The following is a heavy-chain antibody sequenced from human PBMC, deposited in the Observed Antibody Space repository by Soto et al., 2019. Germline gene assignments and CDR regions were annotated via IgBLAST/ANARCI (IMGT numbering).Heavy chain of an antibody. D-gene: IGHD7-27*01. J-gene: IGHJ4*02. Sequence: GGSLRLSCAASGFTVSYNYMSWVRQAPGKGLEWVSVIYSGGNTYYADSVKGRFTISRDDSKNTVYLQMNSLRVEDTAIYYCAKEVSLGSTVDLGYWGQGALVTVSS. V-gene: IGHV3-53*01. CDR1: GFTVSYNY. CDR3: AKEVSLGSTVDLGY. CDR2: IYSGGNT.